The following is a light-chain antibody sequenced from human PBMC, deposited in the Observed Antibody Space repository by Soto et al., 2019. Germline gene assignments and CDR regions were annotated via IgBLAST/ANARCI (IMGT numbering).Light chain of an antibody. CDR1: SSDVGAYTY. Sequence: QSALTQPPSASGSPGQSVTISCTGTSSDVGAYTYVSWYQQHPAKAPKLMIYEVSKRPSGVPDRFSGSKSGNTASLTVSGLQAEDEADYYCSSYAGSKYVVFGGGTKLTVL. CDR3: SSYAGSKYVV. J-gene: IGLJ2*01. V-gene: IGLV2-8*01. CDR2: EVS.